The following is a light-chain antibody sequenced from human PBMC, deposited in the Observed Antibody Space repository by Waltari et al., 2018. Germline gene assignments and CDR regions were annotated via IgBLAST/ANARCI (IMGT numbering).Light chain of an antibody. CDR1: RHRTPY. J-gene: IGLJ2*01. CDR2: GKN. CDR3: SSRDSSASHVL. V-gene: IGLV3-19*01. Sequence: SSDLTPDPAVSVALGPTVRITSQGARHRTPYPTWYQPKSGQAPILVLFGKNKRPSGIPDRFSGYNSESTTSLTITGAQAEDEADYYCSSRDSSASHVLFAGGTKVTVL.